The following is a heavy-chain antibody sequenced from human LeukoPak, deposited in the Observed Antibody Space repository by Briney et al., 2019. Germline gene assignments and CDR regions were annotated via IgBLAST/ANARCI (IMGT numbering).Heavy chain of an antibody. V-gene: IGHV3-13*01. Sequence: GGSLRLSCAASGYTFTDYDMHWVRQGIGKGLEGVSHIGIRSDTHYSGCLKGRFNIPRENAESSLYQQMNSLRAEDTAVYYCARGGIQVSGIDEFDYRGQGTLVTVSS. D-gene: IGHD6-19*01. CDR1: GYTFTDYD. J-gene: IGHJ4*02. CDR3: ARGGIQVSGIDEFDY. CDR2: IGIRSDT.